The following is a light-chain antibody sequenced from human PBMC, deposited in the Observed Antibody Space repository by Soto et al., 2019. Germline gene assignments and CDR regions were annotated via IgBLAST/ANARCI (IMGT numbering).Light chain of an antibody. CDR1: QSVSSSS. V-gene: IGKV3-20*01. CDR3: QQYGSSPLFT. CDR2: GAS. J-gene: IGKJ3*01. Sequence: EIVLTQSPGTLSLSPGERATLSCRASQSVSSSSFAWYQQKPGQAPSLLIYGASSSATGIPDRFSGSGSVTDFTLTISRLEPEDFAVYYCQQYGSSPLFTFGPGTKVDIK.